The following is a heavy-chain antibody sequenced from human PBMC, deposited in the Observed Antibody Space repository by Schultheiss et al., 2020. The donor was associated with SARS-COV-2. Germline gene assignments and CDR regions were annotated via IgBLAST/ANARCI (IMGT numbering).Heavy chain of an antibody. D-gene: IGHD3-10*01. J-gene: IGHJ6*02. CDR2: IYPGDSDT. CDR3: ARRHDSGSGSYSMYV. V-gene: IGHV5-51*01. Sequence: GGSLRLSCKGSGYSFTSYWIGWVRQRPGKGLEWMGIIYPGDSDTRYSPSFQGQVTISADKSISTAYLQWSSLTASDTAMYYCARRHDSGSGSYSMYVWGQGTTVTVSS. CDR1: GYSFTSYW.